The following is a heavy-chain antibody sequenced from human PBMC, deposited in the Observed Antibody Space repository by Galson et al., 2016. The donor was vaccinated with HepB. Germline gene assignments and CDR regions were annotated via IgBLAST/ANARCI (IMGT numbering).Heavy chain of an antibody. Sequence: SETLSLTCAVSGAPFSGYYWNWIRQSPSRGLEWIGEITHSGGTDYNPSFDSRVAMSIDTVKNQFSLKLTSVTVADTAIYFCARYRPSPGVRPSTTTRHGLDVWGQGTTVTVS. CDR1: GAPFSGYY. CDR3: ARYRPSPGVRPSTTTRHGLDV. D-gene: IGHD3-10*01. CDR2: ITHSGGT. V-gene: IGHV4-34*10. J-gene: IGHJ6*02.